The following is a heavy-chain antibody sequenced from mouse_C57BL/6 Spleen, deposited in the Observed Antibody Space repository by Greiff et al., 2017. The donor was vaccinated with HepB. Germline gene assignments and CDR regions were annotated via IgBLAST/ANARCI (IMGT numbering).Heavy chain of an antibody. CDR2: INPSSGYT. D-gene: IGHD2-5*01. J-gene: IGHJ2*01. Sequence: QVHVKQSGAELAKPGASVKLSCKASGYTFTSYWMHWVKQRPGQGLEWIGYINPSSGYTKYNQKFKDKATLTADKSSSTAYMQLSSLTYEDSAVYYCATYSSFDYWGQGTTLTVSS. V-gene: IGHV1-7*01. CDR1: GYTFTSYW. CDR3: ATYSSFDY.